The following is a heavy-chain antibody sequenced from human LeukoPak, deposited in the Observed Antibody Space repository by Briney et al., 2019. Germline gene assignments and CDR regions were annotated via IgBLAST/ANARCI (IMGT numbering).Heavy chain of an antibody. J-gene: IGHJ4*02. CDR2: IRSKAYGGTT. V-gene: IGHV3-49*04. CDR1: GFTFCDYA. CDR3: TRSVPRYCSSTSCRYFDY. Sequence: GGSLRLSCTASGFTFCDYAMSWVRQAPGKGLEWVGFIRSKAYGGTTEYAASVKGRFTISRDDSKSIAYLQMNSRKTEDTAVYYCTRSVPRYCSSTSCRYFDYWGQGTLVTVSS. D-gene: IGHD2-2*01.